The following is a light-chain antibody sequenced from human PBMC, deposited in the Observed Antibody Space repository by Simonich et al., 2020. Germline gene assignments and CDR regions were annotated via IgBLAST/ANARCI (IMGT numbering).Light chain of an antibody. Sequence: EIVMTQSPATLSVSPGERATLSFRASQNVSSNLAWYQQKPGQAPSLLIYGASTRATGIPARFSGSGSGTEFTLTISSMQYEDFAVYYCQQYNNWPRTFGQGTKVEIK. CDR3: QQYNNWPRT. CDR2: GAS. J-gene: IGKJ1*01. V-gene: IGKV3-15*01. CDR1: QNVSSN.